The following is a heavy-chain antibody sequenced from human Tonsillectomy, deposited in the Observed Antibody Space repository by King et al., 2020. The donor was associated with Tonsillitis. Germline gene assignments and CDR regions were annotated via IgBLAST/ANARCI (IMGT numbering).Heavy chain of an antibody. Sequence: VQLVESGGGLVQPGGSLRISCAASGFTFSDYEMNWVRQAPGKGLEWVSFISSSGYTTHYAASVKGRFTISRVNAKNSVFLQMNNLRPEDTAVYYCASDTTRRFDYWDQGTLVTVSS. D-gene: IGHD1-26*01. J-gene: IGHJ4*02. CDR2: ISSSGYTT. CDR1: GFTFSDYE. V-gene: IGHV3-48*03. CDR3: ASDTTRRFDY.